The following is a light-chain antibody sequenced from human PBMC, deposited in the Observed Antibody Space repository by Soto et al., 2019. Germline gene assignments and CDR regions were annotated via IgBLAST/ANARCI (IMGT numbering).Light chain of an antibody. CDR3: QQRSKWPIT. CDR2: DAS. CDR1: ESVSAY. J-gene: IGKJ5*01. V-gene: IGKV3-11*01. Sequence: EIVMTHSAATLSFSPGEIATLSFRATESVSAYLAWYQQKPGRAPRLLIYDASKRATGIPARFSGSGSGTGFTLTISSLEPEDFAVYYCQQRSKWPITFGQGTRLEIK.